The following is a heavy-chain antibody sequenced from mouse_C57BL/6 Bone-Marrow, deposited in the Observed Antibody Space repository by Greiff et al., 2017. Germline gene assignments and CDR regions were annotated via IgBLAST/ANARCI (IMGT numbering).Heavy chain of an antibody. CDR2: IYPRSGNT. CDR1: GYTFTSYG. V-gene: IGHV1-81*01. J-gene: IGHJ4*01. Sequence: QVQLQQSGAELARPGASVKLSCKASGYTFTSYGISWVKQRPGQGLEWIGEIYPRSGNTYYNEKFKGKATLTADKSSSTAYMELRSLTSEDSAVYFCAREEIRRVGDYWGQGTSVTVSS. D-gene: IGHD1-1*02. CDR3: AREEIRRVGDY.